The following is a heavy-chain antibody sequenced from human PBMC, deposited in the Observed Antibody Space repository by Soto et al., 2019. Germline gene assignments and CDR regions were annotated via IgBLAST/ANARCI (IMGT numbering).Heavy chain of an antibody. CDR1: GFTFSSYA. CDR2: INNSGGST. J-gene: IGHJ4*02. Sequence: PGGSLRLSCAASGFTFSSYAMTWVRQAPGKGLGWVSGINNSGGSTYYADSVKGRFTISRDNSKNTLYLEMNSLRAEDTAVYYCVKGVLSVDSWGQGTLVTVSS. V-gene: IGHV3-23*01. CDR3: VKGVLSVDS.